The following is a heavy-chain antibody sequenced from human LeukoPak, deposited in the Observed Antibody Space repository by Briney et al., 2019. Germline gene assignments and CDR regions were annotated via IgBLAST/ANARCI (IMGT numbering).Heavy chain of an antibody. D-gene: IGHD1-26*01. CDR1: GFTFITYT. J-gene: IGHJ4*02. CDR2: ISGGGGST. Sequence: PGGSLRLSCAASGFTFITYTMSWVRQAPGKGLEWVSTISGGGGSTYYADSVKGRFTISRDNSKNTLYLQVNSLRAEDTAVYYCAKGGKWDVTPFDYWGQGTLVTVSS. CDR3: AKGGKWDVTPFDY. V-gene: IGHV3-23*01.